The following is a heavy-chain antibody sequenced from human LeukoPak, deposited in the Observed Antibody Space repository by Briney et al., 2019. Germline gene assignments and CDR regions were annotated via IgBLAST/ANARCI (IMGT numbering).Heavy chain of an antibody. D-gene: IGHD6-19*01. Sequence: SGRSLRLSCAASGFTFSSYGIHWVRQAPGKGLEWVAVISYDGSNKYYADSVKGRFTISRDNSKNTLYLQMNSLRAEDTAVYYCARAIKAVAGTFHRDYYFDYWGQGTLVTVSS. V-gene: IGHV3-30*03. CDR2: ISYDGSNK. CDR3: ARAIKAVAGTFHRDYYFDY. CDR1: GFTFSSYG. J-gene: IGHJ4*02.